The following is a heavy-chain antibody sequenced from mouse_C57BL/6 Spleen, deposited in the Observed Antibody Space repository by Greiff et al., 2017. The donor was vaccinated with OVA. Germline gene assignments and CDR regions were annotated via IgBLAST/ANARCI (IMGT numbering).Heavy chain of an antibody. V-gene: IGHV1-80*01. Sequence: QVQLKESGAELVKPGASVKISCKASGYAFSSYWMNWVKQRPGKGLEWIGQIYPGDGDTNYNGKFKGKATLTADKSSSTAYMQLSSLTSEDSAVYFCARKGPIYYDYDPAWFAYWGQGTLVTVSA. J-gene: IGHJ3*01. CDR3: ARKGPIYYDYDPAWFAY. CDR2: IYPGDGDT. CDR1: GYAFSSYW. D-gene: IGHD2-4*01.